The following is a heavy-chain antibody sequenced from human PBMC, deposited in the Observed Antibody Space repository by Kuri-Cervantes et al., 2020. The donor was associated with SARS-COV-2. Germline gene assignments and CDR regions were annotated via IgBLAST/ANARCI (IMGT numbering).Heavy chain of an antibody. CDR1: GFTCSSYS. V-gene: IGHV3-21*01. J-gene: IGHJ3*02. Sequence: GESLKSSCAASGFTCSSYSMNWVRQAPEKGLEWVSYSSSSSSYKYYADSVKGRFTISRDNSKNTLDLQMNSLRAEDTAVYYWARAPDLRGYCSGGSCPRDDAFDIWGQGTMVTVSS. D-gene: IGHD2-15*01. CDR3: ARAPDLRGYCSGGSCPRDDAFDI. CDR2: SSSSSSYK.